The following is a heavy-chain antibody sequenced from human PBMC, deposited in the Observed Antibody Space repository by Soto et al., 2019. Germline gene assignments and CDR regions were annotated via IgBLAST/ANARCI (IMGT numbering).Heavy chain of an antibody. Sequence: QVQLVQSGAEVKKPGASVKVSCKASGYTFSNYGISWVRQAPGQGPEWMGWINVYNGKTNYAQKLQGRVTMTTDTSTNTIYMELRSLKSDDTAVYYCARSAGVVDGDDYWGLGTLVTVSA. J-gene: IGHJ4*02. CDR1: GYTFSNYG. CDR3: ARSAGVVDGDDY. V-gene: IGHV1-18*01. CDR2: INVYNGKT. D-gene: IGHD3-10*01.